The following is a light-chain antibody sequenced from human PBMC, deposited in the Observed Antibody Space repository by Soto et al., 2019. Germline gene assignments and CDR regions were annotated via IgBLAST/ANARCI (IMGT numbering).Light chain of an antibody. CDR1: QSVSSK. V-gene: IGKV3-15*01. CDR2: GAS. J-gene: IGKJ1*01. CDR3: QQYNSWLWT. Sequence: EVVLTQSPDRLSLSPGEGATLSFMASQSVSSKLAWYQQKPGQAPRLLIYGASTRATGIPARFSGSGSGTEFTLIISSLQSEDSAVYYCQQYNSWLWTFGQGTKVDIK.